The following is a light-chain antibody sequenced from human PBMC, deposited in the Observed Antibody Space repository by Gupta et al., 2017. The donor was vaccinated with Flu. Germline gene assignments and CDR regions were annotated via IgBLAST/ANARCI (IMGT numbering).Light chain of an antibody. Sequence: QSVLTQPPSASWTPGQRVTISCRGSSSNIGSNTVNWYQQRPGTAPKLLIYSNNQRPSGVPDRFSGSKSGTAASLAISGLQSEDEADYYCAAWDDSLNGQVFGTGTKVTVL. CDR2: SNN. CDR1: SSNIGSNT. J-gene: IGLJ1*01. CDR3: AAWDDSLNGQV. V-gene: IGLV1-44*01.